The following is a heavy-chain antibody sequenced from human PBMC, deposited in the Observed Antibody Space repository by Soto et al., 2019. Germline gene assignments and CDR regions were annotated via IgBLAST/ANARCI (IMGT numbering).Heavy chain of an antibody. J-gene: IGHJ4*02. CDR3: ARDTSRIYCSGRSRYSAFDY. CDR1: GGSFSGYY. V-gene: IGHV4-34*01. Sequence: PSETLSLTCAVYGGSFSGYYWSWIRQPPGKGLEWIGEINHSGSTNYNPSLKSRVTISVDTSKNQFSLKLSSVTAADTAVYYCARDTSRIYCSGRSRYSAFDYWGQGTLVTVSS. CDR2: INHSGST. D-gene: IGHD2-15*01.